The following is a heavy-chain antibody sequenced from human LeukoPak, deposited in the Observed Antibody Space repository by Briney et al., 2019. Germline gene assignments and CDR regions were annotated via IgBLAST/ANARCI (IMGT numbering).Heavy chain of an antibody. CDR2: INHSGST. Sequence: SETLSLTCAVYGGSFSGYYWSWIRQPPGKGLEWIGEINHSGSTNYNPSLKSRVTISVDTSKNQFSLKLSSVTAADTAVYYCARDIQLWSPNFDYWGQGTLVTVSS. CDR1: GGSFSGYY. J-gene: IGHJ4*02. D-gene: IGHD5-18*01. CDR3: ARDIQLWSPNFDY. V-gene: IGHV4-34*01.